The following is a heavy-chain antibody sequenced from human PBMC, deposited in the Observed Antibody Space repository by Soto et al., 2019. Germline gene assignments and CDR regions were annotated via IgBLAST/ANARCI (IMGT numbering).Heavy chain of an antibody. V-gene: IGHV3-23*01. CDR3: AKDSLSRYNWNPDVDD. D-gene: IGHD1-1*01. CDR1: GFTFSSYA. CDR2: ISGSGGST. J-gene: IGHJ4*02. Sequence: PGGSLRLSCAASGFTFSSYAMSWVRQAPGKGLEWVSAISGSGGSTYYADSVKGRFTISRDNSKNTLYLQMNSLRAEDTAVYYCAKDSLSRYNWNPDVDDWGQGTLVTVSS.